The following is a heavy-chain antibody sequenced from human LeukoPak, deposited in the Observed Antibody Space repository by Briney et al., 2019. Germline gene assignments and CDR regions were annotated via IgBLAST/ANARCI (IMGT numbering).Heavy chain of an antibody. Sequence: SETLSLTCAVSDDSFSSHYWTWIRQPPGKGLEWIGYISYIGSTNYNPSLKSRVTIPIDTSKNQFSLKLTSVTAADTAVYYCARDLVTVTKGFDIWGQGTMVSVSS. CDR3: ARDLVTVTKGFDI. CDR2: ISYIGST. CDR1: DDSFSSHY. D-gene: IGHD4-17*01. V-gene: IGHV4-59*11. J-gene: IGHJ3*02.